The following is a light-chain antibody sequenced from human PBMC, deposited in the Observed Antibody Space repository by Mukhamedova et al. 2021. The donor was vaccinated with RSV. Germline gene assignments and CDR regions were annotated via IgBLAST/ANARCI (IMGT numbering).Light chain of an antibody. CDR2: KAS. J-gene: IGKJ1*01. V-gene: IGKV1-5*03. Sequence: WYQRRVHGKAPKPLIYKASNLQSGVPSRFSGSGSGTESTPTISSLQPDDFATYFCQQYITYWTFGQGTKVEIK. CDR3: QQYITYWT.